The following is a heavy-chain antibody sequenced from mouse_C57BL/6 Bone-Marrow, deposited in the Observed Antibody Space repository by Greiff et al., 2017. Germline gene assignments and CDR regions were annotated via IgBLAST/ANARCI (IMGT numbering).Heavy chain of an antibody. D-gene: IGHD2-1*01. CDR2: ISSGGSYT. CDR3: ARAVYYGTAWFAY. Sequence: EVHLVESGGDLVKPGGSLKLSCAASGFTFSSYGMSWVRQTPDKRLEWVATISSGGSYTYYPDSVKGRYTISRDNAKNTLYLQMSSLKSEDTAMYYGARAVYYGTAWFAYWGQGTLVTVSA. J-gene: IGHJ3*01. CDR1: GFTFSSYG. V-gene: IGHV5-6*01.